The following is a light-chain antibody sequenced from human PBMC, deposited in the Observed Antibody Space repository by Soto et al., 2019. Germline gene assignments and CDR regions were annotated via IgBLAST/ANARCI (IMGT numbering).Light chain of an antibody. V-gene: IGLV2-8*01. CDR1: SSDVGAYKY. CDR2: EVS. CDR3: SAYAGNNKLV. J-gene: IGLJ2*01. Sequence: QSALTRPPSASGSPGQSVTVSCTGTSSDVGAYKYVSWYQHQPGKAPKLMIYEVSKRPSGVPDRFSGSKSGNTASLTVSGLQAEDEADYYCSAYAGNNKLVFGGGTKLTVL.